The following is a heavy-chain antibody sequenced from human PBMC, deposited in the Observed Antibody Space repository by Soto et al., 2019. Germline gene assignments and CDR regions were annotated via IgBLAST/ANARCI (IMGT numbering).Heavy chain of an antibody. CDR2: ISSSSSTI. Sequence: EVQLVESGGGLVQPGVSLRLSCAASGFTFSSYSMNWVRQAPGKGLEWVSYISSSSSTIYYADSVKGRFTISRDNAKNSLYLQMNSLRDEDTAVYYCARAYYYDSSGYSGRMGFDYWGQGTLVTVSS. D-gene: IGHD3-22*01. CDR1: GFTFSSYS. CDR3: ARAYYYDSSGYSGRMGFDY. V-gene: IGHV3-48*02. J-gene: IGHJ4*02.